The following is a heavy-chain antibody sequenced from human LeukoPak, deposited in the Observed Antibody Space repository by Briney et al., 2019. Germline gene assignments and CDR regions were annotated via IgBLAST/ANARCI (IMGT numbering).Heavy chain of an antibody. V-gene: IGHV1-18*01. J-gene: IGHJ4*02. D-gene: IGHD3-22*01. CDR3: ARDSVLVSSSHYYDSSGSELDY. CDR2: ISAYNGDT. CDR1: GYTFSSYG. Sequence: SVQVSRKASGYTFSSYGIRWVRQAPGQAIEWMGWISAYNGDTDYAQQFEGRVTMTTDTSTSTAYMELRSLRSDDTAVYYCARDSVLVSSSHYYDSSGSELDYWGQGTLVTVSS.